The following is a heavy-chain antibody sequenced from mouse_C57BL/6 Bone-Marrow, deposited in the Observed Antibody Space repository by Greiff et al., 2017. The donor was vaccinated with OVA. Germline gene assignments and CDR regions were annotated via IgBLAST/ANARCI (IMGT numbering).Heavy chain of an antibody. Sequence: QVQLQQSGAELVMPGASVKLSCKASGYTFTSYWMHWVKQRPGQGLEWIGEIDPSDSYTNYNQTFKGKSTLTVDKSSSTAYMQLNSLTSEYSAVYYCAKGITPVLATNFDVWGTGTTVTVSS. V-gene: IGHV1-69*01. CDR1: GYTFTSYW. CDR3: AKGITPVLATNFDV. J-gene: IGHJ1*03. D-gene: IGHD1-1*01. CDR2: IDPSDSYT.